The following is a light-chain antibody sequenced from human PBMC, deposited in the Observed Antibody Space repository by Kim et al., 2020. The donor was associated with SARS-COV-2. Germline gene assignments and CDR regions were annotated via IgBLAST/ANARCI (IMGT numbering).Light chain of an antibody. CDR2: RDK. CDR1: ALTKQF. Sequence: PGQAARITCSGEALTKQFGYWYQQRPGRAPILVLYRDKERPSWIPERFSGSRSGTTLTLTITGVQTEDEADYCCQSADISGTSWIFGGGTQLTVL. CDR3: QSADISGTSWI. V-gene: IGLV3-25*03. J-gene: IGLJ2*01.